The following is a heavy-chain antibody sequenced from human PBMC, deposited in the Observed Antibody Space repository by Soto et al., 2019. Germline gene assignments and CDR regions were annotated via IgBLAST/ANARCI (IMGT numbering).Heavy chain of an antibody. V-gene: IGHV1-18*04. D-gene: IGHD2-15*01. CDR1: GYPFIKYG. CDR2: IKVDSGYT. J-gene: IGHJ5*02. Sequence: QLQLVQSAAEVKKPGASVRVSCKAYGYPFIKYGISWRRQAPEQGLEWMGWIKVDSGYTNYAQKFQGRVTMTADTSSDTAFMELRILRLDDTAVYFCANSCDTGFDPWGQGTLVSVSS. CDR3: ANSCDTGFDP.